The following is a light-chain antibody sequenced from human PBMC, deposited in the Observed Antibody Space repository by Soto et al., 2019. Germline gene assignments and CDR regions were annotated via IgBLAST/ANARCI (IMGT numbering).Light chain of an antibody. Sequence: EIVMTQSPATLSLSPGERATLSCRASQSVSSNLAWYQQKPGQAPRLLIYGASTRVTGIPARFSGSGSGTEFSLTNSRLQSEYLAVYYCQQGVTFGPGNKSVYQT. CDR3: QQGVT. V-gene: IGKV3-15*01. CDR1: QSVSSN. J-gene: IGKJ3*01. CDR2: GAS.